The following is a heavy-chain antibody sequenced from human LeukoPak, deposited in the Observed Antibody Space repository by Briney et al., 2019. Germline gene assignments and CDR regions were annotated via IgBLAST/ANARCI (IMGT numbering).Heavy chain of an antibody. D-gene: IGHD6-19*01. CDR2: INHSGST. CDR3: ARGGIAVPEY. V-gene: IGHV4-34*01. CDR1: DGSFSGYY. Sequence: SETLSLTCAVYDGSFSGYYWSWIRQPPGKGLEWIGEINHSGSTSYTPSLKSRVIISVDTSKNQFSLKLTSVTAADTAVYYCARGGIAVPEYWGQGILVTVSS. J-gene: IGHJ4*02.